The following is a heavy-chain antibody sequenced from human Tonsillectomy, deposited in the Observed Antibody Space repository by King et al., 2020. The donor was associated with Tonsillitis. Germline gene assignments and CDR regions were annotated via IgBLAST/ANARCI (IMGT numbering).Heavy chain of an antibody. J-gene: IGHJ4*02. D-gene: IGHD3-22*01. V-gene: IGHV3-23*04. CDR1: GFPFTNYA. Sequence: DVQLVESGGGLVQPGGSLRLSCAASGFPFTNYAMTWVRQSPGKGLEWVSTITGSGAHTHYADSVKGRFSIARDNSKNTLYLQMSTLRVEDTALYYCAGDGSGYYGGIDFWGQGTLVTVSS. CDR3: AGDGSGYYGGIDF. CDR2: ITGSGAHT.